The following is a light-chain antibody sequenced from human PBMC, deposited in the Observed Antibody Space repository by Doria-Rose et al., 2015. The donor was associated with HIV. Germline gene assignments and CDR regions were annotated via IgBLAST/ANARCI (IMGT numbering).Light chain of an antibody. J-gene: IGKJ1*01. V-gene: IGKV3-20*01. CDR2: DES. CDR3: HQYGTSWT. CDR1: QSFSSTY. Sequence: EIVLTQSPDTLSLSPGERATLSCRASQSFSSTYLAWYQQKPGQAPIHLIYDESTRAAAIPDRCSASGSGTDFTLTINRLEPEDFALYYCHQYGTSWTFGQGSRVEI.